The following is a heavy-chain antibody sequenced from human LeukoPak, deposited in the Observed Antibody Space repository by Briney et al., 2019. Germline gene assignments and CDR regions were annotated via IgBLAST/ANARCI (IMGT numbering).Heavy chain of an antibody. D-gene: IGHD3-16*01. CDR1: GFTFSSYE. V-gene: IGHV3-48*03. J-gene: IGHJ4*02. CDR2: ISSSGSTT. Sequence: GGSLRLSCAASGFTFSSYEMNWVRQAPGKGLEWVSYISSSGSTTYYADSVKGRFTISRDNAKNSLYLQMNSLRAGDTAVYYCAKVRTYYFDYWGQGTLVTVSS. CDR3: AKVRTYYFDY.